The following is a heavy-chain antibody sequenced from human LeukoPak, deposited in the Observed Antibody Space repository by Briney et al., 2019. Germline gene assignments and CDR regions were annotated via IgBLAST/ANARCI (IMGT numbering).Heavy chain of an antibody. V-gene: IGHV1-2*02. J-gene: IGHJ4*02. D-gene: IGHD3-22*01. CDR1: VYTFTGYY. Sequence: ASVNVSCKASVYTFTGYYMHCVRQPHGQGLEWMGWINPNSGGTNYARKFQGRVTLTRGPSISTASMEPSRPRTDDTAAYYCARGEDSSGYYEPYFDYWGQGTLVTVSS. CDR3: ARGEDSSGYYEPYFDY. CDR2: INPNSGGT.